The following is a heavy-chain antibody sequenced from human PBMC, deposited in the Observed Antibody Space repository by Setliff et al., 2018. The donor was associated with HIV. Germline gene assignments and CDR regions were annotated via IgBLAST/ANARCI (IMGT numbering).Heavy chain of an antibody. CDR2: FDPEDGQR. Sequence: ASVKVSCKVSGYTLSELSRHWVRQGTEKGVEWMGGFDPEDGQRIYAQKFQGRVTMTEDTSTDTAYMELSSLRSEDTSMYHCARRGRFFEYWGQGTLVTVSS. J-gene: IGHJ4*02. CDR1: GYTLSELS. CDR3: ARRGRFFEY. D-gene: IGHD3-3*01. V-gene: IGHV1-24*01.